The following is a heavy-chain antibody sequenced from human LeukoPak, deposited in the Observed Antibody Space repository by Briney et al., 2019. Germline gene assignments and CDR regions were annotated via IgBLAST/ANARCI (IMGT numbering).Heavy chain of an antibody. Sequence: ASVKVSCKASGYTLRSYGLSAVRPAPGRELEWVGWISAYKGETRYQQNFQGRVPLTTDTSTTTAYMELRSLRSDDTAVYYCVRVGMWIGWSFELWGGSTLVTVSS. CDR1: GYTLRSYG. CDR3: VRVGMWIGWSFEL. J-gene: IGHJ2*01. D-gene: IGHD5-12*01. V-gene: IGHV1-18*01. CDR2: ISAYKGET.